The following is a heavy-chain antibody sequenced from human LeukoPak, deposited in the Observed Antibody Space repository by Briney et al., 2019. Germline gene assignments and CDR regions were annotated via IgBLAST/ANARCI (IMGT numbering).Heavy chain of an antibody. V-gene: IGHV3-30*18. J-gene: IGHJ4*02. CDR3: AKDLRPQIPYGESPRGTAPMGN. CDR1: GFSLSSYG. Sequence: PGGSLRLSCAISGFSLSSYGMHWVRQAPGKGLEWVAVISYDGSNKCHADSVKGRFTISRDNSKSSLFLQMNSLRAEDTAVYYCAKDLRPQIPYGESPRGTAPMGNWGQGTLVTVSS. D-gene: IGHD4-17*01. CDR2: ISYDGSNK.